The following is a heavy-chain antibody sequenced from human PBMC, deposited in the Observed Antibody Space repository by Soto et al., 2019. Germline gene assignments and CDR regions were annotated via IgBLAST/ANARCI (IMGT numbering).Heavy chain of an antibody. CDR2: VNGDGSYT. J-gene: IGHJ4*02. Sequence: EVQLMESGGGLVQPGGSLRLSCAASGFTFSSYWMQWLRQAPGKGLVWVSRVNGDGSYTRYADSAKGRFTISRDNAKNKLYLHMNSLREEDTAVYYCARERGPYYTDYWGQGTLVTVSP. CDR1: GFTFSSYW. V-gene: IGHV3-74*01. CDR3: ARERGPYYTDY. D-gene: IGHD1-26*01.